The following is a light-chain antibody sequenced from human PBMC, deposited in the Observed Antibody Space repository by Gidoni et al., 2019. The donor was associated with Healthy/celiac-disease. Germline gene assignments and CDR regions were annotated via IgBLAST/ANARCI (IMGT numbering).Light chain of an antibody. CDR3: MQALQTPFT. V-gene: IGKV2-28*01. CDR2: LGS. Sequence: DIGVAPSPLPLLVTPGEPASIPCRSSQSLLHRNGYSYLDWYLQKPGQSPQLLIYLGSNRASGVPDRFSGSGSGTDFTLKISRVEAEDVGVYYCMQALQTPFTFGPGTKVDIK. CDR1: QSLLHRNGYSY. J-gene: IGKJ3*01.